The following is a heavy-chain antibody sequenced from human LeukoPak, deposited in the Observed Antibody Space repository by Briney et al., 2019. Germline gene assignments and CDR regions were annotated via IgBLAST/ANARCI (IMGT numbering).Heavy chain of an antibody. Sequence: SETLSLTCTVSGGSIGTYYWNWIRQPAGKGLEWIGRIYTSGSTNYNPSLKSRVTMSVDTSKNQFSLKLNSVTAADTAVYYCARVQGSAVGATASEYFQHWGQGTLVTVSS. V-gene: IGHV4-4*07. CDR1: GGSIGTYY. J-gene: IGHJ1*01. D-gene: IGHD1-26*01. CDR2: IYTSGST. CDR3: ARVQGSAVGATASEYFQH.